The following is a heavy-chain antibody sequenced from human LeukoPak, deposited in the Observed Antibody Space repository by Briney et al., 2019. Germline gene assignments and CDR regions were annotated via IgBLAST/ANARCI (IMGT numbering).Heavy chain of an antibody. D-gene: IGHD3-16*01. J-gene: IGHJ6*02. V-gene: IGHV3-53*04. CDR3: ARARWGISYCSGMDV. CDR2: IYSGGST. Sequence: QAGGSLRLSCAASGFTVSSNYMSWVRQAPGKGLEWVSIIYSGGSTYYTDSVKGRFTISRHNSKNTLYLQMNSLRAEDTAAYYCARARWGISYCSGMDVWGQGTTVTVSS. CDR1: GFTVSSNY.